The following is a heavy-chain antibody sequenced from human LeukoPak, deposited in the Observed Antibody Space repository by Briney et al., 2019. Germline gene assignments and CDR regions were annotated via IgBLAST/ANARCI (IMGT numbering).Heavy chain of an antibody. Sequence: MPSETLSLTCAVYGGSFSGYYWSWIRQPPGKGLEWIGEINHSGSTNYNPSLKSRVTISVDTSKNQFSLKLSSVTAADTAVYYCARGRPWISLDYWGQGTLVTVSS. V-gene: IGHV4-34*01. J-gene: IGHJ4*02. CDR2: INHSGST. D-gene: IGHD5-12*01. CDR3: ARGRPWISLDY. CDR1: GGSFSGYY.